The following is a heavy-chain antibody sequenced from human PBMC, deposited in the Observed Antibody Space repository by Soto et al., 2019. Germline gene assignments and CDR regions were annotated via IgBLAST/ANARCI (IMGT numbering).Heavy chain of an antibody. V-gene: IGHV4-31*03. Sequence: SETLSLTCTVSGGSISSVGYYWSWIRQHPGKGLEWIGYIYYSGSTYYNPSLKSRVTISVDTSKNQFSLKLSSVTAADTAVYYCARVNYYDILTGLGFYFDYWGQGTLVTVSS. CDR3: ARVNYYDILTGLGFYFDY. CDR2: IYYSGST. CDR1: GGSISSVGYY. D-gene: IGHD3-9*01. J-gene: IGHJ4*02.